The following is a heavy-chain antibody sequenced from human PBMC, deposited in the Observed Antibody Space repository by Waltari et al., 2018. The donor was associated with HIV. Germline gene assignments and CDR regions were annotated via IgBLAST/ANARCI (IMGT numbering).Heavy chain of an antibody. CDR3: ARSVYSYGYLTYYYGMDV. Sequence: EVQLVESGGGLVKPGGSLRVSCAAFGFTFSGYRLNWVRQAPGKGLEWVSSISSSSSYIYYADSVKGRFTISRDNAKNSLYLQMNSLRAEDTAVYYCARSVYSYGYLTYYYGMDVWGQGTTVTVSS. V-gene: IGHV3-21*01. D-gene: IGHD5-18*01. CDR2: ISSSSSYI. J-gene: IGHJ6*02. CDR1: GFTFSGYR.